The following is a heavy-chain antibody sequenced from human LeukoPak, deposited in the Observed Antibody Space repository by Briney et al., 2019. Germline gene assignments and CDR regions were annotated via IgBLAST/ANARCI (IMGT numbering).Heavy chain of an antibody. CDR1: GGTFSSYA. D-gene: IGHD5-12*01. CDR3: ASGAGSGDERDYYYHYMDV. V-gene: IGHV1-69*05. J-gene: IGHJ6*03. Sequence: SVKVSCKASGGTFSSYAISWVRQAPGQGLEWMGGITPIFGTANYAQKFQGRVTITTDESTSTAYMELSSLRSEDTAAYYCASGAGSGDERDYYYHYMDVWGKGTTVTVSS. CDR2: ITPIFGTA.